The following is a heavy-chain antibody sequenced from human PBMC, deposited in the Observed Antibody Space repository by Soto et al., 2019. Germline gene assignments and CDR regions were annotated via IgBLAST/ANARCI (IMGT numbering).Heavy chain of an antibody. V-gene: IGHV6-1*01. CDR1: GDSVSSNSVS. Sequence: SETLSHTSAISGDSVSSNSVSWHWIRHSPSRGLEWLGRTYYKSKWNNDYALSVKSRITINPDTSKNQFSLHLYSATPEDTAVYYCTGITWFRGMDVWGQGTPVTVFS. J-gene: IGHJ6*02. CDR3: TGITWFRGMDV. D-gene: IGHD3-10*01. CDR2: TYYKSKWNN.